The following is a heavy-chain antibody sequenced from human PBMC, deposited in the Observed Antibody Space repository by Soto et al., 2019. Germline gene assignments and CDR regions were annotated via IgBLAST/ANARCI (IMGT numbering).Heavy chain of an antibody. J-gene: IGHJ3*02. V-gene: IGHV3-21*01. Sequence: PGGSLRLSCAASGFTFCSYSMNWVRQVPGKGLEWVSSISSSSSYIYYADSVKGRFTISRDNAKNSLYLQMNSLRAEDTAVYYCARVNMGAAYAFDIWGQGTMVTVSS. CDR2: ISSSSSYI. D-gene: IGHD3-10*01. CDR3: ARVNMGAAYAFDI. CDR1: GFTFCSYS.